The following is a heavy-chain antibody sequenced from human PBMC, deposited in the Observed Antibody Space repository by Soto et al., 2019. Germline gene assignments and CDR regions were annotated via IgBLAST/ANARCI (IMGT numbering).Heavy chain of an antibody. J-gene: IGHJ4*02. CDR2: ISGDGVTT. Sequence: EVQLVESGGDLVQRGGSLRLSCAASGFPFSSYWMHWVRHTPGKGLDWVARISGDGVTTYYADSVTGRFTVSRDNANNILSLQISGLRAEDTAVYYCAREYYGLLTGYYTDYWGQGTLVSVSS. CDR3: AREYYGLLTGYYTDY. D-gene: IGHD3-9*01. V-gene: IGHV3-74*01. CDR1: GFPFSSYW.